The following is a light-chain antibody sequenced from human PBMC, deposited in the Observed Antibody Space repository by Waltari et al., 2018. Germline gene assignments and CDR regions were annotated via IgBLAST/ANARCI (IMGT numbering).Light chain of an antibody. CDR3: CSYAGSYVV. CDR1: SSDVGGYNY. V-gene: IGLV2-11*01. CDR2: DVS. Sequence: QSPLTLPRSVSGSPGQSVTISCTGTSSDVGGYNYVSWYQQHPGKAPKLMIYDVSRRPSGVPDRFSGSKSGNTASLTISGLQAEDEADYYCCSYAGSYVVFGGGTKLTVL. J-gene: IGLJ2*01.